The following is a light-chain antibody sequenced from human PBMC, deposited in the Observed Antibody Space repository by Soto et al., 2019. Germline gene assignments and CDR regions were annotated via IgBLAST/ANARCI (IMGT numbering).Light chain of an antibody. V-gene: IGLV2-14*01. CDR3: SSYTSENTYV. CDR1: SSDVGGYNY. Sequence: QSVLTQPASVSGSPGQSITISCTGTSSDVGGYNYVSWYQHHPCKAPKLMIHEVSDRPSGVSNRFSGSKSGNTASLTISGLQAEDEATYYCSSYTSENTYVFGTGTKVTVL. CDR2: EVS. J-gene: IGLJ1*01.